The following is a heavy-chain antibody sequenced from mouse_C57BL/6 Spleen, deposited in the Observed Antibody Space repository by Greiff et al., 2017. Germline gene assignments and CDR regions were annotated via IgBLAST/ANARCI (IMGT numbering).Heavy chain of an antibody. CDR1: GYTFTSYW. CDR2: IDPSDSET. D-gene: IGHD1-1*01. Sequence: QVQLQQPGAELVRPGSSVKLSCKASGYTFTSYWMHWVKQRPIQGLEWIGNIDPSDSETHYNQKFKDKATLTVDKSSSTAYMQLSSLTSEDSAVYYGAREDYYGPMDYGGQGTSGTVSS. V-gene: IGHV1-52*01. J-gene: IGHJ4*01. CDR3: AREDYYGPMDY.